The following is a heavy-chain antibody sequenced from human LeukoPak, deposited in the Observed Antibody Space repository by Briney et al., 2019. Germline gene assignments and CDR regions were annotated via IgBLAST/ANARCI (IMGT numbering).Heavy chain of an antibody. D-gene: IGHD2-15*01. CDR2: IIPIFGTA. CDR3: ARPYCSGGSCYPRGYYYYGMDV. J-gene: IGHJ6*02. Sequence: SVKVSCEASGGTFSSYAISWVRQAPGQGLEWMGGIIPIFGTANYAQNFEGRVTITADESTSTAYMELSSLRSEDTAVYYCARPYCSGGSCYPRGYYYYGMDVWGQGTTVTVSS. CDR1: GGTFSSYA. V-gene: IGHV1-69*13.